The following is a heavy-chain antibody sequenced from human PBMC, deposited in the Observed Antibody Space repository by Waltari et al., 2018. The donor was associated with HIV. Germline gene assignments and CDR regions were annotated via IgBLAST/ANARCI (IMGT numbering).Heavy chain of an antibody. Sequence: VQLVLSGAEGKKPGSSVKVSCQASGVTFRSYALRGVRQAPGQGLEWMGRIITNLGIANYAQEFQGRVTINADKSTSTAYMELSSLRSEDTAVYYCAREDGYRKGYWGQGTLVTVSS. CDR1: GVTFRSYA. V-gene: IGHV1-69*04. CDR2: IITNLGIA. CDR3: AREDGYRKGY. D-gene: IGHD5-12*01. J-gene: IGHJ4*02.